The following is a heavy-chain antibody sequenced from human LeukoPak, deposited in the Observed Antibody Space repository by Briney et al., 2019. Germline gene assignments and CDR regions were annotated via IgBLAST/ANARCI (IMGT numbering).Heavy chain of an antibody. D-gene: IGHD4-17*01. V-gene: IGHV3-48*02. CDR3: ARDRGYGDYVGAFDI. J-gene: IGHJ3*02. CDR1: GFTFSSYS. CDR2: ISSSSSTI. Sequence: PGGSLRLSCAAPGFTFSSYSMNWVRQAPGKGLEWVSHISSSSSTIYYADSVKGRFTISRDNAKNSLYLQMNSLRDEDTAVYYCARDRGYGDYVGAFDIWGQGTMVTVSS.